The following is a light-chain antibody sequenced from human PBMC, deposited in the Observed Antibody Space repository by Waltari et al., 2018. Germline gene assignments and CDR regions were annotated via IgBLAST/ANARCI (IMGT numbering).Light chain of an antibody. J-gene: IGLJ2*01. CDR3: SSYTSSSTFVV. Sequence: QSALTQPAPVSGSPGQSITIPCTGTSSDVGGYNYFSWYQQHPGKAPKLMIYDVSKRPSGVSNRFSGSKSGNTASLTISGLQAEDEADYYCSSYTSSSTFVVFGGGTKLTVL. V-gene: IGLV2-14*01. CDR2: DVS. CDR1: SSDVGGYNY.